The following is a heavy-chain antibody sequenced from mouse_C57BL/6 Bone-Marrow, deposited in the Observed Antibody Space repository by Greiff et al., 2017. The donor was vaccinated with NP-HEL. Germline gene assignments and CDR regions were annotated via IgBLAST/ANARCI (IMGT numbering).Heavy chain of an antibody. CDR3: ARAPPFCYGSSYVLYWYFDV. V-gene: IGHV3-6*01. J-gene: IGHJ1*03. D-gene: IGHD1-1*01. CDR1: GYSITSGYY. CDR2: ISYDGSN. Sequence: ESGPGLVKPSQSLSLTCSVTGYSITSGYYWNWIRQFPANKLEWMAYISYDGSNNYNPSLKNRISITRDTSKNPLFLKLNSVTTEDTGTYYCARAPPFCYGSSYVLYWYFDVWGTGTTVTVSS.